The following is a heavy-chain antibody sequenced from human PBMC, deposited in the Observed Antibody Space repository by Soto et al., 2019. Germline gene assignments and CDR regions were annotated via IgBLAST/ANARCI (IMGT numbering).Heavy chain of an antibody. V-gene: IGHV3-11*01. Sequence: GGSLRLSCAASGFTFSDYYMSWIRRAPGKGLEWVSYISSSGSTIYYADSVKGRFTISRDNAKNSLYLQMNSLRAEDTAVYYCARLVVAATPGDAFDIWGQGTTVTVSS. CDR2: ISSSGSTI. CDR3: ARLVVAATPGDAFDI. D-gene: IGHD2-15*01. J-gene: IGHJ3*02. CDR1: GFTFSDYY.